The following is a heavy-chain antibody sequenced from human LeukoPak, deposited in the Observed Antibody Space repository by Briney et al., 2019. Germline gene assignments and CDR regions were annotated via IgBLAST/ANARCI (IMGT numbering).Heavy chain of an antibody. CDR3: ARVTIVGASGSYYYNMDV. J-gene: IGHJ6*02. CDR2: INYSGST. V-gene: IGHV4-59*01. CDR1: GGSISSYY. Sequence: PSETLSLTCTVSGGSISSYYWSWIRQSPGKGLEWIGYINYSGSTNYNPSLKSRVTISADTPKMQFSLKLTSVTAADTAVYYCARVTIVGASGSYYYNMDVWGQGTTVTVSS. D-gene: IGHD1-26*01.